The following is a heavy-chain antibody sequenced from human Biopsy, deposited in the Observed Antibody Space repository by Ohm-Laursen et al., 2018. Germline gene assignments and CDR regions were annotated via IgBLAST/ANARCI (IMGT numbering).Heavy chain of an antibody. Sequence: SVKVSCKASGYTLTGYAMHWVRQAPGEGLEWIGLINPNTGATTYAQKFQGRVTMTRDTSISIAYMELSRLRSDDTAVYFCAREEDNSGYDYYGMDVWGQGTTVTVSS. CDR2: INPNTGAT. J-gene: IGHJ6*02. D-gene: IGHD3-22*01. V-gene: IGHV1-2*02. CDR1: GYTLTGYA. CDR3: AREEDNSGYDYYGMDV.